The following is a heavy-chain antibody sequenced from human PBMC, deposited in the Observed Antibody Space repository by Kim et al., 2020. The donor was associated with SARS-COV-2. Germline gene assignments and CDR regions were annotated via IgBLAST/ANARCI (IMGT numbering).Heavy chain of an antibody. CDR1: GYSISSGYY. Sequence: SETLSLTCTVSGYSISSGYYWGWIRQPPGKGLEWIGSIYHSGSTYYNPSLKSRVTISVDTSKNQFSLKLSSVTAADTAVYYCASLGYYYGSGSYYNSYY. CDR2: IYHSGST. J-gene: IGHJ4*01. V-gene: IGHV4-38-2*02. D-gene: IGHD3-10*01. CDR3: ASLGYYYGSGSYYNSYY.